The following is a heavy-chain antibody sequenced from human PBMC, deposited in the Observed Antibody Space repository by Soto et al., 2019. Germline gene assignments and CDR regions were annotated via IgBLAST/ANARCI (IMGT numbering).Heavy chain of an antibody. CDR1: GGSISSYY. J-gene: IGHJ4*02. V-gene: IGHV4-59*08. CDR2: IYYSGST. D-gene: IGHD6-6*01. CDR3: ASSSMAARHFDY. Sequence: SETLSLTCTVSGGSISSYYWSWIRQPPGKGLEWIGYIYYSGSTNYNPSLKSQVTISVDTSKNQFSLKLSSVTAADTAVYYCASSSMAARHFDYWGQGTLVTVSS.